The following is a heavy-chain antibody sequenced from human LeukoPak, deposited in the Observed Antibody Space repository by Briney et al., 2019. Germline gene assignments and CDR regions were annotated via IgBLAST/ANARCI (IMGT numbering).Heavy chain of an antibody. V-gene: IGHV3-11*01. CDR1: GFTFSDYY. J-gene: IGHJ4*02. Sequence: GGSLRLSCAASGFTFSDYYMTWIRQAPGKGLEWVSYISGSGISIYYGDSVKGRFTISRDDAKDSLSLQMNSLRAEDTAVYYCARARFSSGRCYFDYWGQGTLVTVSS. CDR2: ISGSGISI. CDR3: ARARFSSGRCYFDY. D-gene: IGHD5-18*01.